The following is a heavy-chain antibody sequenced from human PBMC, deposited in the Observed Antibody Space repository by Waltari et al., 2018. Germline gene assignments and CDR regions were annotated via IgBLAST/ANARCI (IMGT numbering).Heavy chain of an antibody. V-gene: IGHV1-69*12. D-gene: IGHD6-25*01. CDR3: ARSGIAAPPEDYYGMDV. CDR1: GGTFSSYA. J-gene: IGHJ6*02. Sequence: QVQLAQSGAAVKTPGSSVTVSCKASGGTFSSYAISWLRQAPGQELEWMGGIITIFVTSNYAQKFQGRVTITANESTSTANMELSSLRSEDTAVYYCARSGIAAPPEDYYGMDVWGQGTTVTVSS. CDR2: IITIFVTS.